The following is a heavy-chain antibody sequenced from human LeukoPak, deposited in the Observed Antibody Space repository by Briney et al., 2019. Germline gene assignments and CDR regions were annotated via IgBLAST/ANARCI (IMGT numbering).Heavy chain of an antibody. V-gene: IGHV5-51*01. CDR2: IYPGDSDT. J-gene: IGHJ4*02. D-gene: IGHD2-15*01. CDR1: GYSFTSYW. Sequence: GESLKISCKGSGYSFTSYWIGWVRQMPGKGLEWMGIIYPGDSDTRYSPSFQGQVTISADKSISTAYLQWSSLKASDTAMYYCARQRYCSGGSCYEDYDYLGQGTLVTVSS. CDR3: ARQRYCSGGSCYEDYDY.